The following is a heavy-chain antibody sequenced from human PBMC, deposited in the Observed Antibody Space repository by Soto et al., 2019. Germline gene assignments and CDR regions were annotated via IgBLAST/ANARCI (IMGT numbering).Heavy chain of an antibody. CDR1: GGSISSYY. J-gene: IGHJ4*02. CDR3: GRVENCSGGSCYTA. V-gene: IGHV4-59*08. Sequence: SETLSLTCTVSGGSISSYYWSWIRQPPGKGLEWIGYIYYSGSTNYNPSLKSRVTISVDTSKNQFSLKLSSVTAADTAVYYCGRVENCSGGSCYTAWGEGTLVTVSS. D-gene: IGHD2-15*01. CDR2: IYYSGST.